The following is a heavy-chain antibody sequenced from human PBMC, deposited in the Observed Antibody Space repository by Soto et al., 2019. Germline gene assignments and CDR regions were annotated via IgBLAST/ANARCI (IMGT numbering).Heavy chain of an antibody. CDR3: AKDLNDFWSGYFTGAYYYYGMDV. Sequence: PGGSLRLSCAASGFTFSSYGMHWVRQAPGKRLEWVAVISYDGSNKYYADSVKGRFTISRDNSKNTLYLQMNSLRAEDTAVYYCAKDLNDFWSGYFTGAYYYYGMDVWGQGTTVTVSS. CDR2: ISYDGSNK. D-gene: IGHD3-3*01. CDR1: GFTFSSYG. J-gene: IGHJ6*02. V-gene: IGHV3-30*18.